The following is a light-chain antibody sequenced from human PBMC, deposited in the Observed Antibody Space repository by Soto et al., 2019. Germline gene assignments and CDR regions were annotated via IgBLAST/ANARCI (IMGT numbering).Light chain of an antibody. Sequence: DVVMTQTPLSRSVAAGQPASISCKSSQSLLHITGETFLFWYLQKPGQSPQLLIYEVSTRVSGVPDRFSGSGSGTDFTLEISRVETDDVGIYYCMQSTQLPPTFGQGTRLEIK. V-gene: IGKV2D-29*02. CDR3: MQSTQLPPT. J-gene: IGKJ5*01. CDR1: QSLLHITGETF. CDR2: EVS.